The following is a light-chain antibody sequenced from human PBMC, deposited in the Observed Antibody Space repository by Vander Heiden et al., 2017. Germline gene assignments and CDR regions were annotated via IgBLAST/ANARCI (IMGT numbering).Light chain of an antibody. CDR2: WAS. CDR1: QTVLYSSNNKNY. Sequence: DIVMTQTPHSLAVSLGEMASRNCKSSQTVLYSSNNKNYLAWYQQKPGQPPKLLIYWASTRESGVPDRFGGSGSVTDFTLTISSLQAEDVAVYYCQQYYSSPWTFGQGTKVEIK. V-gene: IGKV4-1*01. CDR3: QQYYSSPWT. J-gene: IGKJ1*01.